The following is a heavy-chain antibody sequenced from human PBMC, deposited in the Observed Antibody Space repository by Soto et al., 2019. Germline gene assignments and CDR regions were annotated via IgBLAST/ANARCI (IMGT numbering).Heavy chain of an antibody. D-gene: IGHD3-3*01. CDR2: MSPKNGDV. J-gene: IGHJ4*02. V-gene: IGHV1-8*02. Sequence: QVRLVQSGTEVKKPGASVKVSCMVSGYSFSNFDINWVRQATGQGLEWMGWMSPKNGDVGYAQKFQGRVTMTSNNSINTAYMELNNLRPEDTAVYYCVRPWRYWGQGSPVT. CDR1: GYSFSNFD. CDR3: VRPWRY.